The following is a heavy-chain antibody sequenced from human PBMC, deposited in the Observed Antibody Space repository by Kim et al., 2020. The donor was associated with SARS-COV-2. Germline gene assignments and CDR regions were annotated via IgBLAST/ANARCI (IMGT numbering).Heavy chain of an antibody. CDR3: VKGLTYSSGSGAFDF. Sequence: GGSLRLSCAASGFTFGSYAMTWVRQAPGKGLEWVSTMSRSGSTYYADSVKGRFTVSRDNSKNTLHVQMNIFRAEDTAIYYCVKGLTYSSGSGAFDFWGQG. CDR2: MSRSGST. V-gene: IGHV3-23*01. D-gene: IGHD6-19*01. CDR1: GFTFGSYA. J-gene: IGHJ3*01.